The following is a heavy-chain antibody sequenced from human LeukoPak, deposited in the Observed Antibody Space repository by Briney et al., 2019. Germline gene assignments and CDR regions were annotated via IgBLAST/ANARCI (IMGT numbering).Heavy chain of an antibody. Sequence: ASVKVSCKASGYSFTNYGISWVRQAPGQGLEWMGWISAYNGNTNYAQKFQGRVTITRDTSASTAYMELSSLRSEDTAVYYCAREMVRGVPPLGYWGQGTLVTVSS. V-gene: IGHV1-18*01. D-gene: IGHD3-10*01. CDR1: GYSFTNYG. CDR3: AREMVRGVPPLGY. CDR2: ISAYNGNT. J-gene: IGHJ4*02.